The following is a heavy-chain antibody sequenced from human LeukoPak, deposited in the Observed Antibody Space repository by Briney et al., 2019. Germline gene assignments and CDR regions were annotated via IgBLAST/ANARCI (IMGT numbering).Heavy chain of an antibody. V-gene: IGHV1-69*06. J-gene: IGHJ3*02. D-gene: IGHD2-8*01. CDR3: ARRYCTNGVCYHDRGAFDI. Sequence: GASVTVSCKASGPTFSNYDISWVRQAPGQGLEWVGGVIPIFGTSNYAQTLQGRVTIIADKSTSTAYMELSRLRSEDTAVYYCARRYCTNGVCYHDRGAFDIWGQGTMVTVSS. CDR2: VIPIFGTS. CDR1: GPTFSNYD.